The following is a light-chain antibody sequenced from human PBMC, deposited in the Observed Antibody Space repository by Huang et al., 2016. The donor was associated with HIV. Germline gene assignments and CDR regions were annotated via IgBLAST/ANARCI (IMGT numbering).Light chain of an antibody. V-gene: IGKV1-13*02. CDR1: QDIGTS. CDR3: QQLHSYPIT. J-gene: IGKJ5*01. Sequence: AVHLTQSPSSLSASVGYTVIISCRASQDIGTSLAWYQHKTGKAPKRLISGASSLQAGVPSRFSGNSAGTYFTLTINGLQTEDFATYYCQQLHSYPITFGQGTRLDIK. CDR2: GAS.